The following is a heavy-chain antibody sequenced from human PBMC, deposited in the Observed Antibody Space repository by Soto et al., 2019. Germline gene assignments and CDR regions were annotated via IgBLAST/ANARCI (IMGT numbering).Heavy chain of an antibody. Sequence: ASVKVSCKASGDTFTTYGISWVRQAPGQGLEWMGWISTYNGNTNYAQKLQGRVTMTTDTSTSTAYMELRSLRSDDTAVYYCARGGGYCGGDCYLYYFDYWGQGTLVTVSS. CDR3: ARGGGYCGGDCYLYYFDY. D-gene: IGHD2-21*02. CDR2: ISTYNGNT. CDR1: GDTFTTYG. V-gene: IGHV1-18*01. J-gene: IGHJ4*02.